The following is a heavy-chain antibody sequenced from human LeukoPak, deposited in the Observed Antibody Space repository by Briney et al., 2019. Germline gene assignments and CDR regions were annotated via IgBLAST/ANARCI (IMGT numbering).Heavy chain of an antibody. CDR1: GFTFSSYG. D-gene: IGHD6-13*01. V-gene: IGHV3-30*18. CDR3: AKVFSSSWYSPLDY. J-gene: IGHJ4*02. CDR2: ISYDGSNK. Sequence: GGSLRLSCAASGFTFSSYGMHWVRQAPGEGLEWVAVISYDGSNKYYADSVKGRFTISRDNSKNTLYLQMNSLRAEDTAVYYCAKVFSSSWYSPLDYWGQGTLVTVSS.